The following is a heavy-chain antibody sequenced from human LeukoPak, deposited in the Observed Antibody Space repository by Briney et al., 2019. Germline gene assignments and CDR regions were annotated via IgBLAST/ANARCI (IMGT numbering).Heavy chain of an antibody. CDR1: GFTFRNYY. J-gene: IGHJ4*02. D-gene: IGHD3-22*01. V-gene: IGHV3-21*01. CDR2: ISSSSSYI. CDR3: ARDQTNYDSSGYYPVGYYFDY. Sequence: GGSLRLSCAASGFTFRNYYMHWVRQAPGKGLEWVSSISSSSSYIYYADSVKGRFTISRDNAKNSLYLQMNSLRAEDTAVYYCARDQTNYDSSGYYPVGYYFDYWGQGTLVTVSS.